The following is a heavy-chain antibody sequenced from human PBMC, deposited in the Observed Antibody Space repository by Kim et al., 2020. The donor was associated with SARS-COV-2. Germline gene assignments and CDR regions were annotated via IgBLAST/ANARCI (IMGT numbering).Heavy chain of an antibody. CDR2: MNPNSGNT. CDR1: GYTFTSYD. J-gene: IGHJ6*02. CDR3: ARDSSGYYQYYYYYGMDV. V-gene: IGHV1-8*01. D-gene: IGHD3-22*01. Sequence: ASVKVSCKASGYTFTSYDINWVRQATGQGLEWMGWMNPNSGNTGYAQKFQGRVTMTRNTSISTAYMELSSLRSEDTAVYYCARDSSGYYQYYYYYGMDVWGQGTTVTVSS.